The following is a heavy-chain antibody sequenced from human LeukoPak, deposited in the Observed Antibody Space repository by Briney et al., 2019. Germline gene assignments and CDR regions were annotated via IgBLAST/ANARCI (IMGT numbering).Heavy chain of an antibody. D-gene: IGHD3-16*01. CDR2: ISHSGTT. Sequence: SETLSLTCAVSGCSITSGFSWGWIRQPPGRGLEGIGTISHSGTTDYKSTLESRLTLSMAKSKNLFSLRLTSVTAADTAVYYCAREGAVPGIDPWGQGTLVTVSS. V-gene: IGHV4-38-2*02. CDR3: AREGAVPGIDP. CDR1: GCSITSGFS. J-gene: IGHJ5*02.